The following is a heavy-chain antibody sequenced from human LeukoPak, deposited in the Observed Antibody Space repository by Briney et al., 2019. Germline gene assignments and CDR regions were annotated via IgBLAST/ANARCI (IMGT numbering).Heavy chain of an antibody. Sequence: GGSLRLSCAASEFTFSSYAMSWVRQAPGKGLEWVSAISGSGGSTYYADSVKGRFTISRDNSKNTLYLQMNSLRAGDTAVYYCAKKGSGCSGGSCYSAAGAYYYYYYGMDVWGQGTTVTVSS. V-gene: IGHV3-23*01. CDR2: ISGSGGST. D-gene: IGHD2-15*01. J-gene: IGHJ6*02. CDR3: AKKGSGCSGGSCYSAAGAYYYYYYGMDV. CDR1: EFTFSSYA.